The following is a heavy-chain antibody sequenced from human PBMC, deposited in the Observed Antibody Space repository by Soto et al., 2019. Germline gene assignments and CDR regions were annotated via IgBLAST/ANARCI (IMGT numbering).Heavy chain of an antibody. Sequence: SETLSLTCTVSGGSISSGGYYWSWIRQHPGKGLEWIGYIYYSGSTYYNPSLKSRVTISVDTSKNQFSLKLSSVTAADTAVYYCARDLYGDSPDWFDPWGQGTLVTVSS. CDR3: ARDLYGDSPDWFDP. J-gene: IGHJ5*02. V-gene: IGHV4-31*03. D-gene: IGHD4-17*01. CDR2: IYYSGST. CDR1: GGSISSGGYY.